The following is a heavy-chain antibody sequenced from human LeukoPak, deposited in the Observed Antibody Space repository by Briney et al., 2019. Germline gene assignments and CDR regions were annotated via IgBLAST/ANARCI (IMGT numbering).Heavy chain of an antibody. V-gene: IGHV4-59*08. D-gene: IGHD2-15*01. CDR3: ARIIDCSSSSCSYGMDV. CDR2: IFYSGST. Sequence: SETLSLTCAVSGGSLSRYYWSWIRQPPGKGLEWIGYIFYSGSTNYNPSLKSRVTISVDTSTNQFPLKLSSVTAADTAVYYCARIIDCSSSSCSYGMDVWGQGTTVTVPS. J-gene: IGHJ6*02. CDR1: GGSLSRYY.